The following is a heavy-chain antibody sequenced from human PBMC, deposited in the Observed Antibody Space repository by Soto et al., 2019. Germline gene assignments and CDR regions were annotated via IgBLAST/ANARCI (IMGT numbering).Heavy chain of an antibody. V-gene: IGHV3-33*01. Sequence: QVQLVESGGGVVQPGRSLRLSCAACGFTFSSYGMHWVRQAPGKGLEWVAVIWYDGSNKYYADSVKGRFTSSRDNSKNTLYLQMNSLRAEDTAVYYCARGDDYVWGSYRPFDYWGQGTLVTVSS. CDR2: IWYDGSNK. CDR3: ARGDDYVWGSYRPFDY. CDR1: GFTFSSYG. D-gene: IGHD3-16*02. J-gene: IGHJ4*02.